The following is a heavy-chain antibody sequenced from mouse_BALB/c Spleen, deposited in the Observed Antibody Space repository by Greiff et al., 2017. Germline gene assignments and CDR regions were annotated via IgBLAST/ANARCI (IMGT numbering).Heavy chain of an antibody. D-gene: IGHD1-1*01. V-gene: IGHV5-4*02. CDR3: ARERGYYYGSSYVRYYAMDY. CDR1: GFTFSDYY. CDR2: ISDGGSYT. J-gene: IGHJ4*01. Sequence: EVQRVESGGGLVKPGGSLKLSCAASGFTFSDYYMYWVRQTPEKRLERVATISDGGSYTYYPDSVKGRFTISRDNAKNNLYLQMSSLKSEDTAMYYCARERGYYYGSSYVRYYAMDYWGQGTSVTVSS.